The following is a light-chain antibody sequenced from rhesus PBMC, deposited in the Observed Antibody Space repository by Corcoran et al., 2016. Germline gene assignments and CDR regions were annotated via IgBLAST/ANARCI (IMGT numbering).Light chain of an antibody. J-gene: IGKJ4*01. CDR1: QGISSY. CDR3: LQHNSYPLT. V-gene: IGKV1-28*03. CDR2: DAS. Sequence: DIQMTQSPSSLSASVGDTVTITCRASQGISSYLNWFQQKPGKAPKLLIYDASSLESGVPSRFSGSGSVTDCTLTISSLQPEDFAAYYCLQHNSYPLTFGGGTKVEIK.